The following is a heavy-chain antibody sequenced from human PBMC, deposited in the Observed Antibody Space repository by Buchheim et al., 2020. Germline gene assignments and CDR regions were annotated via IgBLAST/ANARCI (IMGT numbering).Heavy chain of an antibody. V-gene: IGHV3-30-3*01. D-gene: IGHD1-7*01. CDR2: ISNDGSNK. Sequence: QVQLVESGGGVVQPGRSLRLSCAASGFTFSSYAMHWVRQAPGKGLEWVAVISNDGSNKYYADSVKGRFTISRDHPKNTLYLQMNSLRAEDTAVYYCAREGLELELRPYGMDVWGQGTT. J-gene: IGHJ6*02. CDR3: AREGLELELRPYGMDV. CDR1: GFTFSSYA.